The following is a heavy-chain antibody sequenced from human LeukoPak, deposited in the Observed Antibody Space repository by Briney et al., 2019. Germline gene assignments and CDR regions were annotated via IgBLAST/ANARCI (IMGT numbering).Heavy chain of an antibody. Sequence: GGSLRLSCAASGFTFNAFGMNWVRQAPGKGLEWVSYIGTTSGAIYYADSVKGRFTISGDSAKNSLYLQMNSLRAEDTAVYYCARFRTWGDKAFDYWGQGTLVTVSS. CDR3: ARFRTWGDKAFDY. CDR2: IGTTSGAI. D-gene: IGHD2-21*02. J-gene: IGHJ4*02. CDR1: GFTFNAFG. V-gene: IGHV3-48*01.